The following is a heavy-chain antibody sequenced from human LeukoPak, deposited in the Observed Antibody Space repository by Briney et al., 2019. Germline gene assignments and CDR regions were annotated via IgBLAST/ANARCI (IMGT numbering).Heavy chain of an antibody. CDR1: GGSISSHY. Sequence: SETLPLTCTVSGGSISSHYWSWIRQPPGKGLEWIGYIYYSGSTNYNPSLKSRVTISVDTSKNQFSLKLSSVTAADTAVYYCARKSVLAMVRGVENWFDPWGQGTLVTVSS. V-gene: IGHV4-59*11. CDR2: IYYSGST. CDR3: ARKSVLAMVRGVENWFDP. D-gene: IGHD3-10*01. J-gene: IGHJ5*02.